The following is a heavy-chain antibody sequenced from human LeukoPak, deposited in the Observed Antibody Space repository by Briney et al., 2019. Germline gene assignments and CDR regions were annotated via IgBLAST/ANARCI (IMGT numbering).Heavy chain of an antibody. CDR1: GFTFSSYG. CDR2: IRYDGSNK. CDR3: ARGFHEVSDFDY. Sequence: GGSLRLSCAASGFTFSSYGMHWVRQAPGKGLEWVAFIRYDGSNKYYADSVKGRFTISRDNSKNTLYLQMNSLRAEDTAVYYCARGFHEVSDFDYWGQGTLVTVSS. J-gene: IGHJ4*02. V-gene: IGHV3-30*02. D-gene: IGHD5/OR15-5a*01.